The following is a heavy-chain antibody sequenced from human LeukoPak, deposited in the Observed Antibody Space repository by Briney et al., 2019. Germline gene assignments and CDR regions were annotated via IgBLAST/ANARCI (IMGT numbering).Heavy chain of an antibody. Sequence: ASVKVSCKASGGTFSSYAISWVRQAPGQGLEWMGRIIPILGIANYAQKFQGRVTITADKSTSTAYMELSSLRSEDTAVYYCAKAGAVAGTYDAFDIWGQGTMVTVSS. V-gene: IGHV1-69*04. CDR2: IIPILGIA. CDR3: AKAGAVAGTYDAFDI. D-gene: IGHD6-19*01. J-gene: IGHJ3*02. CDR1: GGTFSSYA.